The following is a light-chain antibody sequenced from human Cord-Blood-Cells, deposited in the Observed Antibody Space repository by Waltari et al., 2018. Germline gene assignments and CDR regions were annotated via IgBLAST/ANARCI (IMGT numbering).Light chain of an antibody. V-gene: IGLV2-14*01. CDR3: SSYTSSSHYV. J-gene: IGLJ1*01. CDR1: SSDVGGYNY. CDR2: QVS. Sequence: QSALTQPASVSGSLEQSITISCTGTSSDVGGYNYVSWYQQHPGKAPKLMIYQVSKRPSGVSNRFSGSKSGNPASLTISGLQAEDEADYYCSSYTSSSHYVFGTGTKVTVL.